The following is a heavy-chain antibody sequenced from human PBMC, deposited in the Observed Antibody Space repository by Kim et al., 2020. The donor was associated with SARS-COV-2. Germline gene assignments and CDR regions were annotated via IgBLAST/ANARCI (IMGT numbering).Heavy chain of an antibody. CDR1: GFTFSSYA. Sequence: GGSLRLSCAVSGFTFSSYAMSWVRQAPGKGLEWVSTTSGSGSTTYYADSVKGRFIIARDNSKNTRYLQMNSLRAEDTALYYCATQGVATVYYFDYWGQGTLVTVSS. J-gene: IGHJ4*02. D-gene: IGHD5-12*01. CDR3: ATQGVATVYYFDY. CDR2: TSGSGSTT. V-gene: IGHV3-23*01.